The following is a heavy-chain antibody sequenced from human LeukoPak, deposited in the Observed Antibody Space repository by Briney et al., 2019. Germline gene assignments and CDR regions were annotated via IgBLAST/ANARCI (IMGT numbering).Heavy chain of an antibody. J-gene: IGHJ4*02. D-gene: IGHD3-22*01. CDR1: GGSFSGYF. V-gene: IGHV4-34*01. CDR2: VNHSGST. CDR3: ARGPPVAYYGTGGYYLFDY. Sequence: SETLSLTCAVYGGSFSGYFWTWIRQPPGKGLEWIGEVNHSGSTNYNPSLKSRVTISVDTSKNQFSLKLSSVSAADTAVYYCARGPPVAYYGTGGYYLFDYWGQGILVTVSS.